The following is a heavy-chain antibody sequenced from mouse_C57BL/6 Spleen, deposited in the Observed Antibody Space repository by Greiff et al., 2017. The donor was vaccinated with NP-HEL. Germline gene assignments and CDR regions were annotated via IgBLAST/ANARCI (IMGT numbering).Heavy chain of an antibody. V-gene: IGHV1-81*01. J-gene: IGHJ3*01. CDR1: GYTFTSYG. CDR3: ARGVYDYDVVGFAY. D-gene: IGHD2-4*01. CDR2: IYPRSGNT. Sequence: VQLQQSGAELARPGASVKLSCKASGYTFTSYGISRVKQRTGQGLEWIGEIYPRSGNTYYNEKFKGKATLTADKSSSTAYMELRSLTSEDSAVYFCARGVYDYDVVGFAYWGQGTLVTVSA.